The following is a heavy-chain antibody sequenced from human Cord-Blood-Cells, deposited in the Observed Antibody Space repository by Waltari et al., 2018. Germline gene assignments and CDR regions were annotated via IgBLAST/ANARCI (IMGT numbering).Heavy chain of an antibody. CDR2: FDAEEGET. V-gene: IGHV1-24*01. J-gene: IGHJ3*02. D-gene: IGHD1-26*01. Sequence: QVQLVQSGAEVKKPGASVKVSCKVSGYTLTELSMHWVRQAPGKGLEWMGGFDAEEGETIYAQKFQGRVTMTEDTSTDTAYMELSRLRSEETAVYYWATDLVGATFDAVDIWGQGTMVTVSS. CDR1: GYTLTELS. CDR3: ATDLVGATFDAVDI.